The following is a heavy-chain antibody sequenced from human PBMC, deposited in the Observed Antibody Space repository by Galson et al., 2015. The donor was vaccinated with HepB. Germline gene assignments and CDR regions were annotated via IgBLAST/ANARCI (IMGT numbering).Heavy chain of an antibody. CDR3: AREGGDEGIAAALGWFDP. D-gene: IGHD6-13*01. J-gene: IGHJ5*02. V-gene: IGHV3-74*01. CDR2: INSDGSST. CDR1: GFTFSSYW. Sequence: SLRLSCAASGFTFSSYWMHWVRQAPGKGLVWVSRINSDGSSTSYADSVKGRFTISRDNAKNTLYLQMNSLRAEDTAVYYCAREGGDEGIAAALGWFDPWGQGTLVTVSS.